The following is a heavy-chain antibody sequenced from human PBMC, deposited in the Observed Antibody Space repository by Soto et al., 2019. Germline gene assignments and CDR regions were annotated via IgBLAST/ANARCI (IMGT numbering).Heavy chain of an antibody. CDR1: GYTFTGYY. CDR3: ARDDCTNGVCYTLAY. V-gene: IGHV1-2*04. Sequence: GASVKVSCKASGYTFTGYYMHWVRQAPGQGLEWMGWINPNSGGTNYAQKFQGWVTMTRDTSISTAYMELSRLRSDDTAVYYCARDDCTNGVCYTLAYWGQGTLVTV. CDR2: INPNSGGT. D-gene: IGHD2-8*01. J-gene: IGHJ4*02.